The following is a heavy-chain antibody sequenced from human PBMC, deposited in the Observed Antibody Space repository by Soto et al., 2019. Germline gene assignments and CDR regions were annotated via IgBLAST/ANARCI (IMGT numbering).Heavy chain of an antibody. D-gene: IGHD6-19*01. Sequence: SVKVSCKASRVSFSNFIVTWVRQAPGLGLEWVGGIITIFGTANYAQRFQGRVTITADESTSTSYMEVNNLRSEDTAVYYCAKVRYSSPMGYYYGMDVWGQGTTVTVSS. CDR2: IITIFGTA. CDR1: RVSFSNFI. V-gene: IGHV1-69*13. CDR3: AKVRYSSPMGYYYGMDV. J-gene: IGHJ6*02.